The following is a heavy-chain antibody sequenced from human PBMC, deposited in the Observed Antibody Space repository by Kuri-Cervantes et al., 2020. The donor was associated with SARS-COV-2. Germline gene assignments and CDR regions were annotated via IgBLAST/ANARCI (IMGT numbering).Heavy chain of an antibody. CDR1: GYTFTSYD. Sequence: ASVKVSCKASGYTFTSYDISWVRQATGQGLEWMGWMNPNSGSTGYAQKFQGRVTMTRNTSISTVYMELSSLTSEDTAIYYCYCAPKEGFDSWGQGTLVTVSS. D-gene: IGHD2-21*01. V-gene: IGHV1-8*02. J-gene: IGHJ4*02. CDR2: MNPNSGST. CDR3: YCAPKEGFDS.